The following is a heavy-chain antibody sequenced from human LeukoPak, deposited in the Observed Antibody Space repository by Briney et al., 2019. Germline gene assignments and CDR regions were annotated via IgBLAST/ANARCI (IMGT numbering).Heavy chain of an antibody. D-gene: IGHD4-11*01. CDR1: GGTFSSYA. CDR3: ARLHPYYYYMDV. Sequence: SVKVSCKASGGTFSSYAISWVRQAPGQGLEWMGRIIPIFGTASYAQKFQGRVTITTDESTSTAYMELSSLRSEDTAVYYCARLHPYYYYMDVWGKGTTVTVSS. CDR2: IIPIFGTA. J-gene: IGHJ6*03. V-gene: IGHV1-69*05.